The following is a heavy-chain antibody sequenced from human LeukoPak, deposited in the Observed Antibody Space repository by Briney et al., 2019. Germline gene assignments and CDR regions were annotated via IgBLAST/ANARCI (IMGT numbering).Heavy chain of an antibody. V-gene: IGHV3-13*01. J-gene: IGHJ5*02. D-gene: IGHD1-26*01. CDR2: IGTAGDT. Sequence: GGSLRLSCAASGFTFSSYDMHWVHQGTGKGLEWVSGIGTAGDTYYLGSVKGRFTISRENAKNSLYLQMNSLRAGDTAVYYCVRGAVGFDPWGQGTLVTVSS. CDR1: GFTFSSYD. CDR3: VRGAVGFDP.